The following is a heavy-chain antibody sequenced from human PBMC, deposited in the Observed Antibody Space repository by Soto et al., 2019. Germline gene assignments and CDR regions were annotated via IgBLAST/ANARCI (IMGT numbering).Heavy chain of an antibody. D-gene: IGHD3-22*01. CDR1: GCTFSCYN. CDR3: ASLYYYDSSGYFSRGRVGAFDI. CDR2: ISSSSSTI. J-gene: IGHJ3*02. Sequence: GGSLILSCASSGCTFSCYNLNWVRQAPGKGLEWVSYISSSSSTIYYADSVKGRFTISRDNAKNSLYLQMNSLRDEDTAVYYCASLYYYDSSGYFSRGRVGAFDIWGQGTMVTVSS. V-gene: IGHV3-48*02.